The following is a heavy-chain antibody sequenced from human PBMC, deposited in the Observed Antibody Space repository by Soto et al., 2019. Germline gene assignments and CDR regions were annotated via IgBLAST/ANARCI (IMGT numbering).Heavy chain of an antibody. Sequence: GGSLRLSCAVSGFTFSTFDIHWVRQAPGKGLEWVSGIGTLSDTFYAASVQGRFTISRQNAKNSVYLQMNSLRAGDTAFYYCARGRSFSYDSSPPPMFDPWGQGTLVTVSS. D-gene: IGHD3-10*01. CDR1: GFTFSTFD. CDR2: IGTLSDT. V-gene: IGHV3-13*01. CDR3: ARGRSFSYDSSPPPMFDP. J-gene: IGHJ5*02.